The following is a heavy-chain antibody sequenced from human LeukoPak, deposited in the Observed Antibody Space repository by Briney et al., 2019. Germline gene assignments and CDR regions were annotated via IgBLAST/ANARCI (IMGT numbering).Heavy chain of an antibody. Sequence: GGSLRLSCAASGFTFSSYAMSWVRQAPGKGLDGVSAISGSGGSTCYADSVKGRFTISRDNSKNTLYLQMNSLRAEDTAVYYCAKDHTGTTAMFDYWGQGTLVTVSS. J-gene: IGHJ4*02. CDR2: ISGSGGST. V-gene: IGHV3-23*01. CDR1: GFTFSSYA. D-gene: IGHD1-1*01. CDR3: AKDHTGTTAMFDY.